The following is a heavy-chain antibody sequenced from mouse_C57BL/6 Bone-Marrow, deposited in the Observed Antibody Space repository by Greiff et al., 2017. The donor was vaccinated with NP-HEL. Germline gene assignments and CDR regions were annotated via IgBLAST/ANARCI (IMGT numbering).Heavy chain of an antibody. CDR2: GYPGRGST. V-gene: IGHV1-55*01. J-gene: IGHJ2*01. CDR3: ASLITTPLDY. CDR1: GYTFTSYG. Sequence: VQLQQPGAERGKSGASVKMSCKASGYTFTSYGIRWVKQRHGKGREGRGEGYPGRGSTNYNEKFKSKATLTVDTSSSTDYMQLSSLTSEDSAVYYCASLITTPLDYWGQGTTLTVSS. D-gene: IGHD1-1*01.